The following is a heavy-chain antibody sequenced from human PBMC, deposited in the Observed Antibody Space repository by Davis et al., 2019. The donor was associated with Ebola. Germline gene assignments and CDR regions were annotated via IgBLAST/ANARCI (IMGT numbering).Heavy chain of an antibody. CDR3: AKGGSGWPSDYSYGMGV. Sequence: GGSLRLSCAASGFTFSSYAMSWVRQAPGKGLEWVSTLGTSADTYYADSVKGRFTISRDNSKNTLYLQMNSLRVEDTAVYYCAKGGSGWPSDYSYGMGVWGKGTTVTVSS. J-gene: IGHJ6*04. CDR2: LGTSADT. CDR1: GFTFSSYA. V-gene: IGHV3-23*01. D-gene: IGHD6-19*01.